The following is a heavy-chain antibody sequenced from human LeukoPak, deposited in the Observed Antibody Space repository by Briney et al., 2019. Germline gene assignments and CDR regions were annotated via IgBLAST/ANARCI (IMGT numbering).Heavy chain of an antibody. Sequence: ASVMVSCKVSGYHFTGYHVHWVRQAPGQGLEWIGRISTDSGDTNGAQKFQGRVTMTRDTSISTAYMEFSGLTSDDSAVYYCAGLGSTVKGRIDPWGQGTPVTVST. D-gene: IGHD5/OR15-5a*01. V-gene: IGHV1-2*02. J-gene: IGHJ5*02. CDR1: GYHFTGYH. CDR3: AGLGSTVKGRIDP. CDR2: ISTDSGDT.